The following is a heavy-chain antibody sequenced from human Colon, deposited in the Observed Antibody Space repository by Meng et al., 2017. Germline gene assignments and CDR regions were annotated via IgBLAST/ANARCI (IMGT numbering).Heavy chain of an antibody. CDR2: IHSSGNT. CDR1: GGSINSADYY. V-gene: IGHV4-30-4*01. D-gene: IGHD2-2*01. Sequence: QLQASGPAVVKPSQTLALTCTISGGSINSADYYWNWIRQSPGKGLEWLGYIHSSGNTYYTPSLKSRLTMSLDTSKNQFSLRLTSVTAADTAVYYCARNPVIPDARTFDFWGQGALVTVSS. J-gene: IGHJ4*02. CDR3: ARNPVIPDARTFDF.